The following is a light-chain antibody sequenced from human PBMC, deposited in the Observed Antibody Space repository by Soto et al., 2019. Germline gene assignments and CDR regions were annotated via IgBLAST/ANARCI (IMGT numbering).Light chain of an antibody. CDR1: QSISSL. J-gene: IGKJ1*01. CDR2: KAS. CDR3: QQYNSYRT. V-gene: IGKV1-5*03. Sequence: DIQMTQSPSTLSASVGDRVTITCRASQSISSLLAWYQQKPGKAPKLLIYKASSLESGVPSRFSASGSGTEFTLTISSLQPDDFATYYCQQYNSYRTFGQGTKLESK.